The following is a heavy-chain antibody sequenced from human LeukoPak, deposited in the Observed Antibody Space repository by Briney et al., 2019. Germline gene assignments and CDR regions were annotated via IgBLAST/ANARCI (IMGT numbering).Heavy chain of an antibody. D-gene: IGHD5-18*01. J-gene: IGHJ4*02. CDR3: ARGYSYGPFDY. CDR1: GGTFSSYA. CDR2: IIPILGIA. V-gene: IGHV1-69*04. Sequence: SVTVSCKASGGTFSSYAISWVRQAPGQGLEWMGRIIPILGIANYAQKFQGRVTITADKSTSTAYMELSSLRSEDTAVYYCARGYSYGPFDYWGQGTLVTVSS.